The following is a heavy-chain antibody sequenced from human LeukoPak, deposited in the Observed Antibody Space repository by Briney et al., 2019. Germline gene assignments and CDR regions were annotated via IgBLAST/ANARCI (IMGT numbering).Heavy chain of an antibody. CDR3: TRGAGWLIDY. V-gene: IGHV4-59*01. Sequence: ASEALSLTCTVSDYSISDYYRGWVRQPPGKGLEWIGYFYNSGRSTYNPSLKSRVTISADTSKNHFSLKLNSVTTADTAVYYCTRGAGWLIDYWGQGILVTVSS. J-gene: IGHJ4*02. CDR1: DYSISDYY. D-gene: IGHD3-16*01. CDR2: FYNSGRS.